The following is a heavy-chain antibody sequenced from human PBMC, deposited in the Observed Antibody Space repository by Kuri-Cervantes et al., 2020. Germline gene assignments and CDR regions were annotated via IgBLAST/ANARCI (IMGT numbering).Heavy chain of an antibody. Sequence: GGSLRLSCTASGFTFGDYAMSWFRQAPGKGLEWVSAISGSGGSTYYADSVKGRFTISRDNSKNTLYLQMNSLRAEDTAVYYCARDSGSYPDYWGQGTLVTVSS. J-gene: IGHJ4*02. V-gene: IGHV3-23*01. CDR1: GFTFGDYA. CDR2: ISGSGGST. CDR3: ARDSGSYPDY. D-gene: IGHD1-26*01.